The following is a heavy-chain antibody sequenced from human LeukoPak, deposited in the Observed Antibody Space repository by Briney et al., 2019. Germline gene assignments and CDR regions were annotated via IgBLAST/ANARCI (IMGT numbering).Heavy chain of an antibody. J-gene: IGHJ4*02. V-gene: IGHV3-7*03. CDR3: ARDPPKYCSGGSCYSDFDY. Sequence: GGSLRLSCAASGFTFSSYQMNWVRQAPGKGLEWVANIKQDGSEQYYVDSVKGRFTISRDNAKNSLYLQMNSLRVDDTAVYYCARDPPKYCSGGSCYSDFDYWAQGTLVTVSS. CDR1: GFTFSSYQ. D-gene: IGHD2-15*01. CDR2: IKQDGSEQ.